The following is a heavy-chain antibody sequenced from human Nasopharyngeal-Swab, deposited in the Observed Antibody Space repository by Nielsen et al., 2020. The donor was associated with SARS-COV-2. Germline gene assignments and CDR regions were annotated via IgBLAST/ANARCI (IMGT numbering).Heavy chain of an antibody. D-gene: IGHD3-10*01. V-gene: IGHV1-18*01. Sequence: WVRQAPGQRLEWMGWISAYNGNTNYAQKLQGRVTMTTDTSTSTAYMELRSLRSDDTAVYYCARDWGYYYGSGSYFLPNNWFDPWGQGTLVTVSS. CDR3: ARDWGYYYGSGSYFLPNNWFDP. J-gene: IGHJ5*02. CDR2: ISAYNGNT.